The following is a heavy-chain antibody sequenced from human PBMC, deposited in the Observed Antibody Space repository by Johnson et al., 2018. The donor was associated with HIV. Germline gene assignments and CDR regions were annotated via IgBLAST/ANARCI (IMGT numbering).Heavy chain of an antibody. CDR1: GFTFSSYW. CDR3: ARDAVIRSGWYNVDAFDV. Sequence: EQLVESGGGVVQPGRSLRVSCAASGFTFSSYWMSWVRQAPGKGLEWVANIKQDGSEKYYVDSVKGRFTISRDNAKNSLYLQMNSLRAEDTAVYYCARDAVIRSGWYNVDAFDVWGQGTMVTVSS. J-gene: IGHJ3*01. V-gene: IGHV3-7*05. CDR2: IKQDGSEK. D-gene: IGHD6-19*01.